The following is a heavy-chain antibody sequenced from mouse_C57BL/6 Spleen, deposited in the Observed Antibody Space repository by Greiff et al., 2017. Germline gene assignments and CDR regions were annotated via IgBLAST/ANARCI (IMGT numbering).Heavy chain of an antibody. Sequence: EVQLQQSGPELVKPGASVKMSCKASGYTFTDYNMHWVKQSHGKSLERIGYINPNNGGTRYNQKFKGKATLTVNKSASTAYMELRRLTSEDSAVYYCAREIYYDYDVGFAYWGQGTLVTVSA. CDR2: INPNNGGT. CDR3: AREIYYDYDVGFAY. D-gene: IGHD2-4*01. V-gene: IGHV1-22*01. CDR1: GYTFTDYN. J-gene: IGHJ3*01.